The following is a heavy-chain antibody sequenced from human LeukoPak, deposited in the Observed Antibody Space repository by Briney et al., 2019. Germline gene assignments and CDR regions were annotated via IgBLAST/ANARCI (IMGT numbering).Heavy chain of an antibody. CDR3: ARSGWYDDFDY. Sequence: GGSLRLSCAASGFNFNIWSMNWVRQAPGKGLEWISYLSRSTTIIYYADSVKGRFTISRDNAKNSLYLQMNSLRAEDTAMYYCARSGWYDDFDYLGQGTLVTVSP. J-gene: IGHJ4*02. V-gene: IGHV3-48*01. CDR2: LSRSTTII. CDR1: GFNFNIWS. D-gene: IGHD6-19*01.